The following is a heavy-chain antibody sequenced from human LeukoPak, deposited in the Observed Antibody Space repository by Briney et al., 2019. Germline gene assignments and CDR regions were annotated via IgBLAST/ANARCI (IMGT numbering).Heavy chain of an antibody. V-gene: IGHV4-39*07. J-gene: IGHJ4*02. Sequence: SETLSLTCTVSGGSISSSNYYWGWIRQPPGEGLEWIGSIYYSGSTYYNPSLKSRATISVDTSKNQFSLKLNSVTAADTAVYYCASGSYYFDYWGQGTLVTVSS. CDR3: ASGSYYFDY. D-gene: IGHD1-26*01. CDR1: GGSISSSNYY. CDR2: IYYSGST.